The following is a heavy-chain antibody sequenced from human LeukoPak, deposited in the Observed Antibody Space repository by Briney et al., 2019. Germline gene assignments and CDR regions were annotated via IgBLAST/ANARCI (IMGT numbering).Heavy chain of an antibody. CDR2: IYYSGST. J-gene: IGHJ3*02. CDR3: ARDGRHYYGSSGIPTWAFDI. V-gene: IGHV4-31*03. CDR1: GGSISSGGYY. Sequence: SETLSLTCTVSGGSISSGGYYWSWIRQHPGKGLEWIGYIYYSGSTYYNPSLKSRVTISVDTSKNQFSLKLSSVTAADTAVYYCARDGRHYYGSSGIPTWAFDIWGQGTMVTVSS. D-gene: IGHD3-22*01.